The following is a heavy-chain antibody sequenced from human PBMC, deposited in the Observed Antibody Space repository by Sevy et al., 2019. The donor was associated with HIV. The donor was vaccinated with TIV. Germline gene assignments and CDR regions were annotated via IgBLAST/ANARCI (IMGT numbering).Heavy chain of an antibody. Sequence: GGSQRLSCAASGFTFSSYWMSWVRQAPGKGLEWVANIKQDRSEKYYVDSVKGRFTISRDNAKNSLYLQMNSLRAEDTAVYYCARDGGSYCSGGSCYYYYGMDVWGQGTTVTVSS. J-gene: IGHJ6*02. CDR3: ARDGGSYCSGGSCYYYYGMDV. CDR2: IKQDRSEK. V-gene: IGHV3-7*01. D-gene: IGHD2-15*01. CDR1: GFTFSSYW.